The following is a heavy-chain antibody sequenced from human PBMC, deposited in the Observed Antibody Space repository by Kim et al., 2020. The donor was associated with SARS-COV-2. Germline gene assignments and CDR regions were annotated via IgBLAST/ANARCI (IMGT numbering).Heavy chain of an antibody. J-gene: IGHJ3*02. V-gene: IGHV4-34*01. CDR3: ARGRGGYDPHAFDI. CDR1: GGSVSGSY. D-gene: IGHD5-12*01. Sequence: SETLSLTCAVYGGSVSGSYWSWIRQPPGKGPEWIGEINHTGSTNYNPSLKRRVTMSVDTSENQFSLKLTSVTAADSAVYYCARGRGGYDPHAFDIWGQGT. CDR2: INHTGST.